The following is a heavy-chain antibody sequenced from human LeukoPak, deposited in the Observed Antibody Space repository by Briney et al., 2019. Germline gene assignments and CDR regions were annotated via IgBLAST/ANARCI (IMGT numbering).Heavy chain of an antibody. J-gene: IGHJ4*02. D-gene: IGHD3-9*01. V-gene: IGHV4-59*08. CDR2: IYYSGNT. Sequence: PSETLSLTCTVSGGPISSYYWTWIRQPPGKGLEWTGSIYYSGNTNYNPSLKSRVSISVDTPKNQFSLRLTSVTAADTAVYYCARHFRYFDWLSNDYFDYWGQGILVTVSS. CDR1: GGPISSYY. CDR3: ARHFRYFDWLSNDYFDY.